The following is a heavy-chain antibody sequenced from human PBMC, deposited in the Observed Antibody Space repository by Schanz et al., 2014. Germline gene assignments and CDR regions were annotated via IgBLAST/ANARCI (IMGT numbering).Heavy chain of an antibody. D-gene: IGHD2-21*01. CDR3: AKGQGAVINNWYFDL. V-gene: IGHV3-23*04. J-gene: IGHJ2*01. CDR1: GFTFSSYA. Sequence: EVQLVESGGGLVQPGGSLRLSCAASGFTFSSYAMSWVRQAPGKGLEWVSAISGSGETTYYADSVKGRFTISRDNSKNALYLQMNSLSADDTAVYYCAKGQGAVINNWYFDLWGRGTLVTVSS. CDR2: ISGSGETT.